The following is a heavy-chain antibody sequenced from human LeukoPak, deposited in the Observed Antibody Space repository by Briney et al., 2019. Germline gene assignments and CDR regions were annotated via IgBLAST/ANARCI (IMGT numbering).Heavy chain of an antibody. D-gene: IGHD4-17*01. CDR2: SYYSGST. V-gene: IGHV4-39*01. CDR3: ARRNYGDYFFIDP. Sequence: SETLSLTCTVSGGSISSSSYYWGWLRQPPGKGLEWIGSSYYSGSTYYNPSLKSRVTISVDTSKNPFSLKLSSVTAADTAVYYCARRNYGDYFFIDPWGQGTLVTVSS. CDR1: GGSISSSSYY. J-gene: IGHJ5*02.